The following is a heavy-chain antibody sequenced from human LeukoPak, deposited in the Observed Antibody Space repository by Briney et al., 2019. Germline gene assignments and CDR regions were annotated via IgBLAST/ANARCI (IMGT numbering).Heavy chain of an antibody. D-gene: IGHD1-26*01. CDR2: IIPIFGTA. J-gene: IGHJ4*02. CDR1: GGTFSSYA. V-gene: IGHV1-69*13. CDR3: VRWELRLGYFDY. Sequence: SVKVSCKASGGTFSSYAISWVRQAPGQGLEWMGGIIPIFGTANYAQKFQGRVTITADESTSTAYMELSSLRSEDTAVYYCVRWELRLGYFDYWGQGTLVTVSS.